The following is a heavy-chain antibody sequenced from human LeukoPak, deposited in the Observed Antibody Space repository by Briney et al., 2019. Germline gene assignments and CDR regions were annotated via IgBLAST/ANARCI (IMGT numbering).Heavy chain of an antibody. CDR3: ASTIVVDLGFDP. J-gene: IGHJ5*02. CDR2: INHSGST. V-gene: IGHV4-34*01. D-gene: IGHD2-2*01. Sequence: SETLSLTCAVYGGSFSGYYWSWIRQPPGKGLEWIGEINHSGSTNYNPSLKSRVTISVDTSKNQFSLKLSSVTAADTAVYYCASTIVVDLGFDPWGQGTLVTVSS. CDR1: GGSFSGYY.